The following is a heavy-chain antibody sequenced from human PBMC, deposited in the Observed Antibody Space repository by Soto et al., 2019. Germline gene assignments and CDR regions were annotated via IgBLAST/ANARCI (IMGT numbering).Heavy chain of an antibody. J-gene: IGHJ5*02. CDR3: ARGLVVTAKGWFDL. CDR2: ISYDGNRI. Sequence: QVQLVESGGGVVQRGEFLRLSCAASGFTFSTYSMNWVRQSPGKGLEWVAVISYDGNRIYYADSVKGRFTISRDNAKNTMFLQMSGLRPEDTAIYYCARGLVVTAKGWFDLWGQGTQVTVSS. V-gene: IGHV3-30-3*02. CDR1: GFTFSTYS. D-gene: IGHD2-21*02.